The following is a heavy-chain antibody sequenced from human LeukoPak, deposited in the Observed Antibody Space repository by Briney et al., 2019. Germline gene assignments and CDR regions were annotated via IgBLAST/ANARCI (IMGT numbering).Heavy chain of an antibody. CDR2: IYPGDSDT. D-gene: IGHD3-10*01. CDR1: GYSSTSYW. Sequence: GESLKISCKGSGYSSTSYWIGWVRQMPGKGLEWMGIIYPGDSDTRYSPSFQGQVTISADKSISTAYLQWSSLKASDTAMYYCARSSIDYYGSGSPFDYWGQGTLVTVSS. V-gene: IGHV5-51*01. J-gene: IGHJ4*02. CDR3: ARSSIDYYGSGSPFDY.